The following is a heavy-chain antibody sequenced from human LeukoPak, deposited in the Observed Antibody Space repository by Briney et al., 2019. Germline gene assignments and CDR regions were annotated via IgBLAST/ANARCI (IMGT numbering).Heavy chain of an antibody. CDR3: ARGRDYTNTPFDY. CDR1: GGSLSGSY. D-gene: IGHD2-8*01. V-gene: IGHV4-59*01. Sequence: PSETLSLTCTVSGGSLSGSYWSWIRQPPAKGLEWIGYVYYSGTTNYSPSLKSRVTISIDTSKKQFSLRLSSVTAADTAVYYCARGRDYTNTPFDYWGQGTLVTVSS. J-gene: IGHJ4*02. CDR2: VYYSGTT.